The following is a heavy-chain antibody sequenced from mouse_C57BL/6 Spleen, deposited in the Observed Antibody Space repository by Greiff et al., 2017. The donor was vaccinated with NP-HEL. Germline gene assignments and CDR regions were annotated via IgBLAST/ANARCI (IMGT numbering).Heavy chain of an antibody. CDR3: ARSMDYDGYWYFDV. Sequence: VQLQQPGAELVKPGASVKMSCKASGYTFTSYWITWVKQRPGHGLEWIGDIYPGSGSTNYNEKFKSKATLTVDTSSSTAYMQLSSLTSEDSAVYDCARSMDYDGYWYFDVWGTGTTVTVSS. CDR2: IYPGSGST. V-gene: IGHV1-55*01. CDR1: GYTFTSYW. D-gene: IGHD2-4*01. J-gene: IGHJ1*03.